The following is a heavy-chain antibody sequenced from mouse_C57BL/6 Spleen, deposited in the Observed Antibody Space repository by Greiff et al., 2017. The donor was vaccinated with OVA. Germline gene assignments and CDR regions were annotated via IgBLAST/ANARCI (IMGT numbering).Heavy chain of an antibody. CDR1: GFTFSNYW. D-gene: IGHD2-4*01. CDR2: IRLKSDNYAT. CDR3: TVFDYDEMDY. Sequence: EVKLMESGGGLVQPGGSMKLSCVASGFTFSNYWMNWVRQSPEKGLEWVAQIRLKSDNYATHYAESVKGRFTISRDDSKSSVYLQMNNLRAEDTGIYYCTVFDYDEMDYWGQGTSVTVSS. J-gene: IGHJ4*01. V-gene: IGHV6-3*01.